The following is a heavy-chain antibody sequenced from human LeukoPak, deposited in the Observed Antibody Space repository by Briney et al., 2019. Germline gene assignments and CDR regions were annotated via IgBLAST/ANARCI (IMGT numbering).Heavy chain of an antibody. Sequence: SETLSLTCAIYGGSLSDYYWNWIRQPPGKGLEWIGYIYYSGATNYNPSLKSRVTISVDTSKNQFSLKLSSVTAADTAVYYCARGVYIAAAQYGFWGQGTLVTVSS. J-gene: IGHJ4*02. CDR2: IYYSGAT. CDR1: GGSLSDYY. CDR3: ARGVYIAAAQYGF. V-gene: IGHV4-59*01. D-gene: IGHD6-13*01.